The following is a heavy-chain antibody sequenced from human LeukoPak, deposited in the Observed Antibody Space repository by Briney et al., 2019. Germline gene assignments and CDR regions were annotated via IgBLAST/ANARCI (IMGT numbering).Heavy chain of an antibody. V-gene: IGHV4-61*01. Sequence: PSETLSLTCDVSGVSINTCCYYWTWIRQPPGKGLEWIGYKYYSGSTRYNSSLRSRLTISLDTSKNQFSLRLTSVTAADTAVYYCARGRSYGFDFNSWGPGTLVVVSS. D-gene: IGHD5-18*01. CDR2: KYYSGST. J-gene: IGHJ4*02. CDR3: ARGRSYGFDFNS. CDR1: GVSINTCCYY.